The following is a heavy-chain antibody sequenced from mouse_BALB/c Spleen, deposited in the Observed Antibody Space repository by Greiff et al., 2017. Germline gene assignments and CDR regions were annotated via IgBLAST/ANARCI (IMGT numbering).Heavy chain of an antibody. Sequence: EVMLVESGPSLVKPSQTLSLTCSVTGDSITSGYWNWIRKFPGNKLEYMGYISYSGSTYYNPSLKSRISITRDTSKNQYYLQLNSVTTEDTATYYCARYRDYGSSPYAMDYWGQGTTLTVSS. J-gene: IGHJ2*01. CDR1: GDSITSGY. D-gene: IGHD1-1*01. V-gene: IGHV3-8*02. CDR2: ISYSGST. CDR3: ARYRDYGSSPYAMDY.